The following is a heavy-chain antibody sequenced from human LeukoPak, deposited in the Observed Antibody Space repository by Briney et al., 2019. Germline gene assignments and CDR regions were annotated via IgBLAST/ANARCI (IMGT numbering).Heavy chain of an antibody. Sequence: SETLSLTCTVSGGSISSYYWSWIRQPPGKGLEWIGYIYYSGSTNYNPSLKSRVTISVDTSKNQFPLKLSSVTAADTAVYYCARDVGATPGYFDYWGQGTLVTVSS. V-gene: IGHV4-59*01. D-gene: IGHD1-26*01. J-gene: IGHJ4*02. CDR2: IYYSGST. CDR1: GGSISSYY. CDR3: ARDVGATPGYFDY.